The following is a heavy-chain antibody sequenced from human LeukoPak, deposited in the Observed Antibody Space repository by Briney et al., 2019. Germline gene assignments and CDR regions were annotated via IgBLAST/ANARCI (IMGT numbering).Heavy chain of an antibody. V-gene: IGHV3-74*01. Sequence: GGSLRLSCAASGFTFSSYWMHWVRQAPGKGLVWVSRIKIDGSSTFYADSVKGRFTISRDNAKNTLYLQMTSLRAEDTAVYYCAKLYVWGSYRPYYFDYWGQGTLVTVSS. J-gene: IGHJ4*02. CDR3: AKLYVWGSYRPYYFDY. D-gene: IGHD3-16*02. CDR2: IKIDGSST. CDR1: GFTFSSYW.